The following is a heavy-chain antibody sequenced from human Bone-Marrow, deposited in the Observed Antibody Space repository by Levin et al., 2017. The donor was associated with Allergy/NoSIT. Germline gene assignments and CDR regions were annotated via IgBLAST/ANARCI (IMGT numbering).Heavy chain of an antibody. CDR2: ISYDGTNK. D-gene: IGHD1-26*01. V-gene: IGHV3-30*04. J-gene: IGHJ4*02. CDR1: GFNFSNFA. Sequence: GGSLRLSCVASGFNFSNFAIHWVRQAPDTGLEWVAVISYDGTNKYYADSVKGRFTISRDNSDNTLHLQMNSLRPEDTAVYYCARDKSIVGAKERTYYFDYWGQGTLVTVSS. CDR3: ARDKSIVGAKERTYYFDY.